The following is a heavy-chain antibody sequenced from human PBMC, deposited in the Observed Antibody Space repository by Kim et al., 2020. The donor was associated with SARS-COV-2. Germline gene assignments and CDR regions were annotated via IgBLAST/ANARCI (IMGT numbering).Heavy chain of an antibody. CDR3: ARTGHSSSWYGGYYFDY. CDR2: IYYSGST. J-gene: IGHJ4*02. D-gene: IGHD6-13*01. Sequence: SETLSLTCTVSGGSISSYYWSWIRQPPGKGLEWIGYIYYSGSTNYNPSLKSRVTISVDTSKNQFSLKLSSVTAADTAVYYCARTGHSSSWYGGYYFDYWGQGTLVTVSS. CDR1: GGSISSYY. V-gene: IGHV4-59*01.